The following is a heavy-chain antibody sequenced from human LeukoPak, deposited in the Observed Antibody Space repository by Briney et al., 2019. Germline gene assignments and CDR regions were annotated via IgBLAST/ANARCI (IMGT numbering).Heavy chain of an antibody. V-gene: IGHV3-23*01. D-gene: IGHD1-26*01. Sequence: PGGSLRLSCAASGFTVSTNYMSWVRQAPEKGLEWISAISGSGGSTYYADSVKGRFTISRDNSKNTLYLQMNSLRAEDTAVYYCAKDTRELLLDYWGQGTLVTVSS. CDR2: ISGSGGST. J-gene: IGHJ4*02. CDR1: GFTVSTNY. CDR3: AKDTRELLLDY.